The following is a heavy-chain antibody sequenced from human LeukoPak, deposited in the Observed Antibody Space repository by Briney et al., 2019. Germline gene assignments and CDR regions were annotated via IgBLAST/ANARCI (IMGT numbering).Heavy chain of an antibody. J-gene: IGHJ4*02. Sequence: GGSLRLSCVASGFTFNNYAMSWVRQVPGKGLEWVANIKKDGSETYYVDSVKGRFTISRDNAKNSLYLQMNSLRAEDTAMYYCARGRYSGTTYYFDYWGQGTLVTVSS. CDR2: IKKDGSET. D-gene: IGHD5-12*01. CDR1: GFTFNNYA. V-gene: IGHV3-7*03. CDR3: ARGRYSGTTYYFDY.